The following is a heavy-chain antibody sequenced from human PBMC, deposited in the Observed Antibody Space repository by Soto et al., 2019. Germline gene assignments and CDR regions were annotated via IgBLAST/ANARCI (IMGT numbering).Heavy chain of an antibody. J-gene: IGHJ4*02. D-gene: IGHD2-21*02. V-gene: IGHV1-58*01. CDR3: AAELTLGAECCQFDH. CDR1: GFRFSTSA. CDR2: IIVGDGAT. Sequence: ASVKVSCKASGFRFSTSAVQWVRQARGQGLEWIGWIIVGDGATNYVQKLQGRIIITRDMSTGTSYMELSGLRSEDTAVYYCAAELTLGAECCQFDHWGLGTLVTVSS.